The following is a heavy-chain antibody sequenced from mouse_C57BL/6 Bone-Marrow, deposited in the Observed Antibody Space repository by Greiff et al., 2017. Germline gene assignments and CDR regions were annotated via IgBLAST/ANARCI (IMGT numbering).Heavy chain of an antibody. D-gene: IGHD1-1*01. V-gene: IGHV1-69*01. J-gene: IGHJ4*01. Sequence: QVQLQQPGAELVMPGASVKLSCKASGYTFTSYCMHWVKQRPGQGLEWIGEIDPSDSYTNYNQKFKGKSTLTVDKSSSTAYLLLSSLTSEYSEVYDCARSVYYYGSSCAIDYWGQGTSVTVSS. CDR2: IDPSDSYT. CDR1: GYTFTSYC. CDR3: ARSVYYYGSSCAIDY.